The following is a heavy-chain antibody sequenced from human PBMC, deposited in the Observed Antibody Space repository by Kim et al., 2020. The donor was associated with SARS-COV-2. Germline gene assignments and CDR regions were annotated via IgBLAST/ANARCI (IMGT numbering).Heavy chain of an antibody. Sequence: SDTRYSPSFQGQVTISADKSISTAYLQWSSLKASDTAMYYCARTLGKVDYWGQGTLVTVSS. CDR2: SDT. CDR3: ARTLGKVDY. D-gene: IGHD1-26*01. J-gene: IGHJ4*02. V-gene: IGHV5-51*01.